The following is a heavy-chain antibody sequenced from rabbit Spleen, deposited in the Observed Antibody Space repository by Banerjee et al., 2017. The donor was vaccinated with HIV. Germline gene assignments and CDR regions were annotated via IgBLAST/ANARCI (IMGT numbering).Heavy chain of an antibody. J-gene: IGHJ6*01. CDR3: ARDTSSSFSSYGMDL. CDR1: GFSFSMSYH. Sequence: QSLEESGGDLVKPGASLTLTCTASGFSFSMSYHLCWVRQAPGKGLEWIACIYVGSSGSTYYASWAKGRFTISKTSSTTVTLQMTSLTGADTATYFCARDTSSSFSSYGMDLWGQGTLVTVS. CDR2: IYVGSSGST. D-gene: IGHD1-1*01. V-gene: IGHV1S40*01.